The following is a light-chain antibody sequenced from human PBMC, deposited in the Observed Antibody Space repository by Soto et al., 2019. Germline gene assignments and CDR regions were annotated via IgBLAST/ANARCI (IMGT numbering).Light chain of an antibody. J-gene: IGKJ3*01. CDR2: GAS. CDR1: QSFSSSY. V-gene: IGKV3-20*01. Sequence: EIVLTQSPGTLSLSPGERATLSCRASQSFSSSYLAWYQQKPGQAPRLLIYGASSRATGIPDRFSGSGSGTDFTLTISSLEPEDSAVYYWQHYGSALFTFGPGTKVDVK. CDR3: QHYGSALFT.